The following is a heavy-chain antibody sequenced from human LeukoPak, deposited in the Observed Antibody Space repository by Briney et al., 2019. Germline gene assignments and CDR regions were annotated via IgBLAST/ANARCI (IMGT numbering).Heavy chain of an antibody. CDR3: ARSRAFNSGAFDP. J-gene: IGHJ5*02. V-gene: IGHV4-59*01. Sequence: SETLSLTCSVSGGSISSYYWSWIRQPPGKGVEWIAHIYNGVNTNYNPSLKSRVTISVDTSKNQFSLRLNSVTAADTAVYYCARSRAFNSGAFDPWGQGSLVTVSS. CDR2: IYNGVNT. CDR1: GGSISSYY. D-gene: IGHD1-26*01.